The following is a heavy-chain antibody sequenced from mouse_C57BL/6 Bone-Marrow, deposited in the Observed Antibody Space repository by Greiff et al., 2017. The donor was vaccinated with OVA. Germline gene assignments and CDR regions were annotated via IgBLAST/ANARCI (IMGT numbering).Heavy chain of an antibody. CDR1: GFTFSSYG. Sequence: EVQVVESGGDLVKPGGSLKLSCAASGFTFSSYGMSWVRQTPDKRLEWVATISSGGSYTYYPDSVKGRFTISRDNAKNTLYLQMSSLKSEDTAMYYCASRIYWGLGTTLTVSS. CDR2: ISSGGSYT. CDR3: ASRIY. J-gene: IGHJ2*01. V-gene: IGHV5-6*01.